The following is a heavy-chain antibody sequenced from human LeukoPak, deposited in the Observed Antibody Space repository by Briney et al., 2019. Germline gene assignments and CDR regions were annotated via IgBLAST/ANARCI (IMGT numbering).Heavy chain of an antibody. CDR2: IYPGDSDT. V-gene: IGHV5-51*01. Sequence: GESLKISCKGSGYSFTGYWIGWVRQMPGKGLEWTGIIYPGDSDTRYSPSFQGQVTISADKSISTAYLQWSSLKASDTAMYYCARRGYCSSTSCPPDYWGQGTLVTVSS. CDR1: GYSFTGYW. D-gene: IGHD2-2*01. J-gene: IGHJ4*02. CDR3: ARRGYCSSTSCPPDY.